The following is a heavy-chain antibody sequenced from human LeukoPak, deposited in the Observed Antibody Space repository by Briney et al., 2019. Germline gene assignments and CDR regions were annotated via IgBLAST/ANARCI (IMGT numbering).Heavy chain of an antibody. CDR1: GFTFSSYS. CDR2: ISSSSSYI. Sequence: GGSLRLSCAASGFTFSSYSMNWVRQAPGKGLEWVSSISSSSSYIYYADSVKGRFTISRDNSKNTLYLQMNSLRAEDTAVYYCAKGVGPHYGSGSYNGQSMDVWGQGTTVTVSS. J-gene: IGHJ6*02. D-gene: IGHD3-10*01. CDR3: AKGVGPHYGSGSYNGQSMDV. V-gene: IGHV3-21*04.